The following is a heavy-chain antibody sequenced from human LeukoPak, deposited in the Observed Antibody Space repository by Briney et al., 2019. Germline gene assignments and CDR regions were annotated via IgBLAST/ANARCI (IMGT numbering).Heavy chain of an antibody. J-gene: IGHJ3*01. Sequence: GGSLRLSCAASDFSFSTNWMSWVRQAPGKGLEWVANIKKGGREVSYVDSVRGRFTISRNNAKNSLYLQMNTLRAEDTAIYYCARDASSGTYFSYAFDVWGLGTMVTVSS. V-gene: IGHV3-7*01. CDR3: ARDASSGTYFSYAFDV. CDR1: DFSFSTNW. CDR2: IKKGGREV. D-gene: IGHD1-26*01.